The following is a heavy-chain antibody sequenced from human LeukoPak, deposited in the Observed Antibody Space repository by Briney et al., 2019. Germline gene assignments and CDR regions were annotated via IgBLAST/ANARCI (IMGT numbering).Heavy chain of an antibody. D-gene: IGHD6-19*01. V-gene: IGHV4-59*08. J-gene: IGHJ5*02. CDR3: ARHSLHSTGWFSFDS. Sequence: SETLFLTCSGPGGSISSYYCSWIRQPPGKGLEWIGYNYYSGRPNYNPSLKSRVTIAVDPSKNQFSVKLRAVSAADSAVLVWARHSLHSTGWFSFDSWREATPVTASS. CDR1: GGSISSYY. CDR2: NYYSGRP.